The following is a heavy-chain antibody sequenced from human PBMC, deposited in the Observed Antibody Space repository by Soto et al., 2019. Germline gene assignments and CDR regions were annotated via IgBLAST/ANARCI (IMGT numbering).Heavy chain of an antibody. CDR2: INHSGNT. Sequence: PSETLSLTCTVSGGSISSGGYYWSWIRQPPGKGLEWIGEINHSGNTNYNPSLRSRVTISVDTPKNQFTLKVNSVTAADTAVYYCARGLRGPLLPGGYWGQGTLVTVSS. D-gene: IGHD2-15*01. J-gene: IGHJ4*02. V-gene: IGHV4-39*06. CDR3: ARGLRGPLLPGGY. CDR1: GGSISSGGYY.